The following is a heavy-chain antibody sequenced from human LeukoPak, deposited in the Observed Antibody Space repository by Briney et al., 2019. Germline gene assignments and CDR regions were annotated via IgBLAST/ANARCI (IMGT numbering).Heavy chain of an antibody. J-gene: IGHJ4*02. D-gene: IGHD3-22*01. CDR1: GFTFSNAW. CDR2: IKSKTDGGTT. CDR3: STTYYYDSSEGY. V-gene: IGHV3-15*07. Sequence: GGSLRLSCAASGFTFSNAWMNWVRQAPGKGLEWVGRIKSKTDGGTTDYAAPVKGRFTISRDDSKNTLYLQMNSLKAEDTAVYYCSTTYYYDSSEGYWGQGTLVTVSS.